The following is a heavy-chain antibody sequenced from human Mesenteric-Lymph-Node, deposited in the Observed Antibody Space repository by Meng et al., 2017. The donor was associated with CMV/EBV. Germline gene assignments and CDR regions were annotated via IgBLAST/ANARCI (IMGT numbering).Heavy chain of an antibody. V-gene: IGHV3-15*01. J-gene: IGHJ4*02. D-gene: IGHD6-6*01. CDR2: NKKKTDGRTT. Sequence: ASGINVSDAWMTWDRQATGKGLGWVGRNKKKTDGRTTDYAAPVKGRFTISRDDSKNTLYLQMNSLKTEDTAVYYCATIGGSTWVFDYWGQGTLVTVSS. CDR3: ATIGGSTWVFDY. CDR1: GINVSDAW.